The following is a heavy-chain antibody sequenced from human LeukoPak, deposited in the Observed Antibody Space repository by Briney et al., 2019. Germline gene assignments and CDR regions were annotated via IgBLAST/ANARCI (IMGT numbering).Heavy chain of an antibody. Sequence: PSETLSLTCTVSGYSISSGYYWGWIRQPPGKGLEWIGSIYHSGNTYYNPSLKSRVTISVDTSKNQFSLKLSSVTAADTAVYYCARVYYSNSYDYWYFDLWGRGTLVTVSS. CDR2: IYHSGNT. D-gene: IGHD6-13*01. CDR3: ARVYYSNSYDYWYFDL. J-gene: IGHJ2*01. V-gene: IGHV4-38-2*02. CDR1: GYSISSGYY.